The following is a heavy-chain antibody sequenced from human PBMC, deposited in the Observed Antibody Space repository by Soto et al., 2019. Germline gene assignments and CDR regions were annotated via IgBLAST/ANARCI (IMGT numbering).Heavy chain of an antibody. Sequence: GGSLRLSCAASGFTFGSYWINWVRQAPGKGLVWVSRIDRYGSSTTYADSVKGRFTTSRDNAKNTLYLQMSSLRVEDTAVYYCARGRPYGMDVWGQGTTVTVYS. CDR3: ARGRPYGMDV. V-gene: IGHV3-74*01. J-gene: IGHJ6*02. CDR1: GFTFGSYW. CDR2: IDRYGSST.